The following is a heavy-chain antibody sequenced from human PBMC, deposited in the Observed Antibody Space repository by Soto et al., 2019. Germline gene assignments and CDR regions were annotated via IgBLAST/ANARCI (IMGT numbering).Heavy chain of an antibody. V-gene: IGHV3-23*01. D-gene: IGHD3-9*01. J-gene: IGHJ6*03. Sequence: GGSLRLSCAASGFTFSSYAMSWVRQAPGKGLEWVSAISGSGGSTYYADSVKGRFTISRDNSKNTLYLQMNSLRAEDTAVYYCAKDPSYYDIGTKRYYYYMDVWGKGTTVTVSS. CDR1: GFTFSSYA. CDR3: AKDPSYYDIGTKRYYYYMDV. CDR2: ISGSGGST.